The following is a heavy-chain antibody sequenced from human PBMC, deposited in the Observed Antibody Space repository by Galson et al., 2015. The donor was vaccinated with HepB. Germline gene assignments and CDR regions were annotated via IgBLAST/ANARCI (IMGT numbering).Heavy chain of an antibody. CDR1: GYTFTSYG. D-gene: IGHD2-2*01. Sequence: SVKVSCKASGYTFTSYGISWVRQAPGQGLEWMGWISAYNGNTNYAQKLQGRVTLTTDTSTSTAYMELRSLRSDDTAVYYCARVDASYGWFDPWGQGTLVTVSS. CDR2: ISAYNGNT. J-gene: IGHJ5*02. CDR3: ARVDASYGWFDP. V-gene: IGHV1-18*04.